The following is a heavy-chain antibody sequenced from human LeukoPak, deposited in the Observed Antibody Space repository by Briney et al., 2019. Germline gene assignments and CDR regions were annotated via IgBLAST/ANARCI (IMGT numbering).Heavy chain of an antibody. Sequence: ASVKVSCKASGYTFTSYGISWVRQAPGQGLEWMGWISAYNGNTNYAQKLQGRGTMTTDTSTSTAYMELRSLRSDDTAVYYCARDMVRGVMGPLNWFDPWGQGTLVTVSS. CDR3: ARDMVRGVMGPLNWFDP. CDR2: ISAYNGNT. V-gene: IGHV1-18*01. D-gene: IGHD3-10*01. CDR1: GYTFTSYG. J-gene: IGHJ5*02.